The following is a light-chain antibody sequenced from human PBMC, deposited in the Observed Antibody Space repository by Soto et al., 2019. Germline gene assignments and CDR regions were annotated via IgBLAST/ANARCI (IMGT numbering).Light chain of an antibody. J-gene: IGLJ1*01. V-gene: IGLV2-14*01. CDR3: SSYTSSSKV. CDR2: DVS. Sequence: QSALTQPASVSGSLGQSITISCTGTSSDVGGYNYVSWYQQHPGKAPKLMIYDVSNRPSGVSNRFSGSKSGNTASLTISGLQAEDEADYYCSSYTSSSKVFGTGTKLTVL. CDR1: SSDVGGYNY.